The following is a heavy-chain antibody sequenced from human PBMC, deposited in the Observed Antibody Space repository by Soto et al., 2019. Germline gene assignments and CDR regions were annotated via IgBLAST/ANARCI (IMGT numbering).Heavy chain of an antibody. V-gene: IGHV1-69*02. CDR2: IIPILGIA. CDR1: GGTFSSYT. D-gene: IGHD5-18*01. Sequence: VQLVQSGAEVKKPGSSVKVSCKASGGTFSSYTISWVRQAPGQGLEWMGRIIPILGIANYAQKFQGRVTITADKSTSTAYMELSSLRSEDTAVYYCAADTAIVPYYFDYWGQGTLVTVSS. CDR3: AADTAIVPYYFDY. J-gene: IGHJ4*02.